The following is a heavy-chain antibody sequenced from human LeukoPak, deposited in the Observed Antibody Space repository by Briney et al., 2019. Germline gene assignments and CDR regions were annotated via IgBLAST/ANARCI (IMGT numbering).Heavy chain of an antibody. D-gene: IGHD1-26*01. V-gene: IGHV4-59*01. CDR3: AHSKRGGGYYINAFAV. CDR2: SYSGGNA. J-gene: IGHJ3*01. Sequence: SETLSLTCTVSGASTSAFYWSWIRQSPGKGLEWIGYSYSGGNANYNPSLKSRVTITIDTSVNQFSLRLTSVTAADTAVYFCAHSKRGGGYYINAFAVWGQGALVTISS. CDR1: GASTSAFY.